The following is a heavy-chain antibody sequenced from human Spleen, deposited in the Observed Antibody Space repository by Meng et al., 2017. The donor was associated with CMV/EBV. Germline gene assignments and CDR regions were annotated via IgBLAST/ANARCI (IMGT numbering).Heavy chain of an antibody. Sequence: SQTLSLTCAVSGASISSYYWSWIRQPPGRGLEWIGNIHYSGSSNYNPSLRGRVSMSVATSEDQFFLRLNSVTAADTAVYYCARQFSGFGTIDFWGQGTLVTVSS. CDR3: ARQFSGFGTIDF. J-gene: IGHJ4*02. V-gene: IGHV4-59*01. D-gene: IGHD5-12*01. CDR2: IHYSGSS. CDR1: GASISSYY.